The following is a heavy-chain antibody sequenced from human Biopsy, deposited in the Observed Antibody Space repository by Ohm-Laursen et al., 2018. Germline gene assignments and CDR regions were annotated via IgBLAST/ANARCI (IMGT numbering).Heavy chain of an antibody. CDR1: GFAFNLYE. CDR2: IYGGGSPV. V-gene: IGHV3-48*03. CDR3: AKDRYNYTPIGGFSMDV. Sequence: SLRLSCAASGFAFNLYEMNWVRQAPGKGMGWISYIYGGGSPVSYADSVKGRFTISRDNSRDTLYLQMSSLRAEDTAVYYCAKDRYNYTPIGGFSMDVWGQGTTVTVSS. J-gene: IGHJ6*02. D-gene: IGHD5-18*01.